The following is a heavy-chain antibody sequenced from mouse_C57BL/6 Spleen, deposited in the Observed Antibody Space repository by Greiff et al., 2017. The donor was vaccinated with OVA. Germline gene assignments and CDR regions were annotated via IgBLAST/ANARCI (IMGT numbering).Heavy chain of an antibody. CDR3: AKGDYGSSHSYAMDY. J-gene: IGHJ4*01. CDR2: ICRGGST. D-gene: IGHD1-1*01. V-gene: IGHV2-5*01. Sequence: VKLQESGPGLVQPSQSLSLTCAVSGFSLTSYGVHWVRQSPGTGLEWLGVICRGGSTDYNAAFMYRLSITMDNSKTQVFFKMNSLQADDTAIYYCAKGDYGSSHSYAMDYWGQGTSVTVSS. CDR1: GFSLTSYG.